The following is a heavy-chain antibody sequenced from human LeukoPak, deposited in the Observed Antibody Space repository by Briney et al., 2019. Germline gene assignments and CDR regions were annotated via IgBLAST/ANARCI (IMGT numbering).Heavy chain of an antibody. Sequence: SVKVSCKASGGTFSSYAISWVRQAPGQGLEWMGGIIPIFGTANYAQKFQGRVTITADESTSTAYMELSSLRSEDTAVYYCARGNKMTTVTVGFDPWGQGTLVTVSS. CDR3: ARGNKMTTVTVGFDP. J-gene: IGHJ5*02. CDR1: GGTFSSYA. D-gene: IGHD4-17*01. CDR2: IIPIFGTA. V-gene: IGHV1-69*01.